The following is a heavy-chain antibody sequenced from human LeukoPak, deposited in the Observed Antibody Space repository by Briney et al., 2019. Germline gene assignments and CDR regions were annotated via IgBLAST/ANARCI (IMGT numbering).Heavy chain of an antibody. CDR3: ATINYGDYFHY. CDR2: ISSSGTYI. V-gene: IGHV3-21*01. Sequence: VGSLRLSCAASVFTFSSYSMNWVRQAPGKGLEWVSSISSSGTYIYYADSMKGRFTISRDNARNSLYLQMNSLRAEDTAVYYCATINYGDYFHYWGQGTLVTVSS. J-gene: IGHJ4*02. CDR1: VFTFSSYS. D-gene: IGHD4-17*01.